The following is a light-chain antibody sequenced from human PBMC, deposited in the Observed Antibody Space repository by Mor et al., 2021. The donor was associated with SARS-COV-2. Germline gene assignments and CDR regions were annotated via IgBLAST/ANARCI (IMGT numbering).Light chain of an antibody. J-gene: IGKJ1*01. CDR2: AAS. CDR1: RSVSTH. V-gene: IGKV3-11*01. CDR3: QQRSNWPGT. Sequence: RSVSTHLAWFQQKPGQAPRLLIYAASNRAPGIPARFSATGSGTDFTLTISSLGPEDFAVYYCQQRSNWPGTFGQGTRVDI.